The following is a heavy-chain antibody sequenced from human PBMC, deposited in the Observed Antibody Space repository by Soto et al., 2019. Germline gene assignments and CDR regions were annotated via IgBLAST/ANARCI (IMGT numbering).Heavy chain of an antibody. CDR2: INHSGST. Sequence: PSETLSLTCAVYGGSFSGYYWSWIRQPPGKGLEWIGEINHSGSTNYNPSLKSRVTISVDTSKNQFSLKLSSVTAADTAVYYCARDRNDFWSGYFYYYGMDVWGQGTTVTVS. CDR1: GGSFSGYY. V-gene: IGHV4-34*01. J-gene: IGHJ6*02. CDR3: ARDRNDFWSGYFYYYGMDV. D-gene: IGHD3-3*01.